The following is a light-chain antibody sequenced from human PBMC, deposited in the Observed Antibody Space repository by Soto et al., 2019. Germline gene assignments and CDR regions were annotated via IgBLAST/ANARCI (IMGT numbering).Light chain of an antibody. CDR2: TAS. J-gene: IGKJ1*01. Sequence: EIVLTQYPATLSLSPGESATLSCRASQSISNYLAWYQQKPGQAPRLVIYTASSRATGIPARFSGSGSGTDFTLTISSLEPEDFAVYYCQQRSTWPPWTFGQGTKVEIK. CDR3: QQRSTWPPWT. V-gene: IGKV3-11*01. CDR1: QSISNY.